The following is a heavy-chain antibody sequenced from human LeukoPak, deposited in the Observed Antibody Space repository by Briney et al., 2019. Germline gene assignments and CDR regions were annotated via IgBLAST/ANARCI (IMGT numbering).Heavy chain of an antibody. CDR1: GGSFSGYY. D-gene: IGHD3-3*01. Sequence: PSETLSLTCAVYGGSFSGYYWSWIRQPPGKGLEWIGYIYYSGSTNYNPSLKSRVTISVDTSKNQFSLKLSSVTAADTAVYYCARQYYDFWSGHPDAFDIWGQGTMVTVSS. J-gene: IGHJ3*02. CDR2: IYYSGST. V-gene: IGHV4-59*08. CDR3: ARQYYDFWSGHPDAFDI.